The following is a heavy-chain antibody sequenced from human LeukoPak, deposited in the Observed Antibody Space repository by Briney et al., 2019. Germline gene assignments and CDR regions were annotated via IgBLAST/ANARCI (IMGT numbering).Heavy chain of an antibody. CDR2: IKQDGSEK. D-gene: IGHD4/OR15-4a*01. J-gene: IGHJ5*02. CDR1: GFTFSSYW. V-gene: IGHV3-7*01. CDR3: VRIPNGANFPNWFDP. Sequence: GGSLRLSCAASGFTFSSYWMSWVRQAPGKGLEWVANIKQDGSEKYYVDSVKGRFTISRDNAKNSLYLQMNSLRAEDTAMYYCVRIPNGANFPNWFDPWGQGTLVTVSS.